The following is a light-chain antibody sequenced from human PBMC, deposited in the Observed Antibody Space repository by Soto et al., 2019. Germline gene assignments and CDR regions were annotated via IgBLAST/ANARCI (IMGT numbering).Light chain of an antibody. CDR2: TAS. V-gene: IGKV1-5*03. CDR1: QGIRND. Sequence: IQMTRSPFSLSASVGDSVTITCRASQGIRNDLAWYQQQPGKAPKLLIYTASSLESGVQSRFSGSGSGTESTLTISSLQPDDFATYYCKQYNSYWTFGQGTKVDIK. CDR3: KQYNSYWT. J-gene: IGKJ1*01.